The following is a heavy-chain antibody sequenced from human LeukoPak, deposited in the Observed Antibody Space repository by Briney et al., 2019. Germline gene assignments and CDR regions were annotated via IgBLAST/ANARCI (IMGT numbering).Heavy chain of an antibody. D-gene: IGHD2-2*02. CDR3: ARGARYCSSTSCYSRGNYCYYYYMDV. V-gene: IGHV4-59*12. CDR1: GGSISSYY. Sequence: SETLSLTCTVSGGSISSYYWSWIRQPPGKGLEWIGYIYHSGSTYYNPSLKSRVTISVDRSKNQFSLKLSSVTAADTAVYYCARGARYCSSTSCYSRGNYCYYYYMDVWGKGTTVTVSS. CDR2: IYHSGST. J-gene: IGHJ6*03.